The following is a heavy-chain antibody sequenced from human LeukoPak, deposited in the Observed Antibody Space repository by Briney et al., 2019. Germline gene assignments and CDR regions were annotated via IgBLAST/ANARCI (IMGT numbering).Heavy chain of an antibody. CDR2: ITSSGSTI. Sequence: PGGSLRLSCAASGFTFSSYEMNWVRQAPGKGLEWVSYITSSGSTIYYADSVKGRFTISRDNAKNSLYLQMNSLRAEGTAVYYCARTAGDSRGWYAGDYWGQGTLVTVSS. CDR1: GFTFSSYE. J-gene: IGHJ4*02. D-gene: IGHD6-19*01. CDR3: ARTAGDSRGWYAGDY. V-gene: IGHV3-48*03.